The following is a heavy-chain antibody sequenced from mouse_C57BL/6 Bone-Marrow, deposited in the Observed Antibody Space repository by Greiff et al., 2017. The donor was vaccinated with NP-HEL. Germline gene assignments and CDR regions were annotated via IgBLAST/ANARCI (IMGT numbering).Heavy chain of an antibody. Sequence: LQQPGAELVMPGASVKLSCKASGYTFTSYWMHWVKQRPGQGLEWIGEIDPSDSYTNYNQKFKGKSTLTVDKSSSTAYMQLSSLTSEDSAVYYCAREQLTWFAYWGQGTLVTVSA. CDR2: IDPSDSYT. D-gene: IGHD6-1*01. V-gene: IGHV1-69*01. J-gene: IGHJ3*01. CDR3: AREQLTWFAY. CDR1: GYTFTSYW.